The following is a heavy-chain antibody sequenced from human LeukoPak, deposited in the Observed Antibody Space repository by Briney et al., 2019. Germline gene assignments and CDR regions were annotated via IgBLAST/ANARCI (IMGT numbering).Heavy chain of an antibody. CDR3: AKETTTLANRFDS. V-gene: IGHV3-23*01. D-gene: IGHD1-1*01. CDR2: ISGSGGST. J-gene: IGHJ4*02. CDR1: GFTFSSYS. Sequence: GGSLRLSCAASGFTFSSYSMNWVRQAPGKGLEWVSGISGSGGSTYYADSVKGRFTISRDNFKNTLYLQMNSLRAEDTAVYYCAKETTTLANRFDSWGQGTLVTVSS.